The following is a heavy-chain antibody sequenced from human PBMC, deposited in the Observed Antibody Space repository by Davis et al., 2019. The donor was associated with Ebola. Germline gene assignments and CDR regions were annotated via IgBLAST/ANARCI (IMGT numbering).Heavy chain of an antibody. J-gene: IGHJ4*02. CDR2: IYYSGST. CDR1: GGSISSGGYY. Sequence: MPSETLSLTCTVSGGSISSGGYYWSWIRQHPGKGLEWIGYIYYSGSTYYNPSLKSRVTISVDTSKNQFSLKLSSVTAADTAVYYCARQRYSSGWHFDYWGQGTLVTVSS. V-gene: IGHV4-31*03. CDR3: ARQRYSSGWHFDY. D-gene: IGHD6-19*01.